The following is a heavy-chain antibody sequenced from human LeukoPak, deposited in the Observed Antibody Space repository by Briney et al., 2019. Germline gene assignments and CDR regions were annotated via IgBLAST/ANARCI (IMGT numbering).Heavy chain of an antibody. Sequence: PGASLRLSCAASGFTFSGYAMSWVRQAPRKGLEWVSSISGGGGNTYYADSVKGRFTISRDNSKNTLCLQMNSLRAEDTAVYYCAKNGRWQAYYFDYWGQGTLVTVSS. CDR3: AKNGRWQAYYFDY. CDR1: GFTFSGYA. D-gene: IGHD4-23*01. J-gene: IGHJ4*02. V-gene: IGHV3-23*01. CDR2: ISGGGGNT.